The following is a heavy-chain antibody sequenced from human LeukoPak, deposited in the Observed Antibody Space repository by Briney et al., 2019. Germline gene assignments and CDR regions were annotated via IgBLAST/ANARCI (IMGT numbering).Heavy chain of an antibody. CDR3: AREQMATIGYGVDV. Sequence: PGGSLRLSCAASAASGFTFSSYAFHWVRQAPGKGLEWVAVISYDGNNKYYADSVRGRFTISRDNSKSTLFLQMNSLRVEDTAVYYCAREQMATIGYGVDVWGQGTTVTVSS. CDR1: GFTFSSYA. V-gene: IGHV3-30-3*01. J-gene: IGHJ6*02. D-gene: IGHD5-24*01. CDR2: ISYDGNNK.